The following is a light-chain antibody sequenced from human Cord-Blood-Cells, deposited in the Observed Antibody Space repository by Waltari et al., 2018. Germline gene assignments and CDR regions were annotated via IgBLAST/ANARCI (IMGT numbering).Light chain of an antibody. CDR1: QSISSW. CDR2: DAS. Sequence: DIHMTQSPSTLSASVGDRVTITCRASQSISSWLAWYQQKPGKAPKLLIYDASLLESGVPSRFSVSGSGTEFTLTISSLQPDDFATYYCQQYNSYSHTFGQGTKLEI. CDR3: QQYNSYSHT. J-gene: IGKJ2*01. V-gene: IGKV1-5*01.